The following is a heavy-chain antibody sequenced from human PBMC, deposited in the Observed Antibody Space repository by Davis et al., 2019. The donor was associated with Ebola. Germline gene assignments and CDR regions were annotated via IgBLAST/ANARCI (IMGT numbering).Heavy chain of an antibody. CDR3: ARVGAIAAAGTDYYYYYGMDV. CDR2: INHSGST. J-gene: IGHJ6*02. CDR1: SGSFSGYY. D-gene: IGHD6-13*01. Sequence: SETLSLTCAVYSGSFSGYYWSWIRQPPGKGLEWIGEINHSGSTNYNPSLKSRVTISVDTSTNQFSLKLSSVTAADTAVYYCARVGAIAAAGTDYYYYYGMDVWGQGTTVTVSS. V-gene: IGHV4-34*01.